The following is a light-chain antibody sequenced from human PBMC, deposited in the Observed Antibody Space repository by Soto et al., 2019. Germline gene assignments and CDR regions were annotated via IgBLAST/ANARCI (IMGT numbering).Light chain of an antibody. Sequence: AIQMTQSPFYLSASVGVRVTITCRASQDIKNDLGWYQQKPGRAPKLLIYAATSLESGVPSRFSGSGSGTYFTLTNGGLQAEDVATYFCLQDYSYPRTFGQGTKVDIK. J-gene: IGKJ1*01. CDR1: QDIKND. CDR3: LQDYSYPRT. CDR2: AAT. V-gene: IGKV1-6*01.